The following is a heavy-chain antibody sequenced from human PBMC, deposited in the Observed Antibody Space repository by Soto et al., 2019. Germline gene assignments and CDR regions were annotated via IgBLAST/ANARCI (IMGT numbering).Heavy chain of an antibody. CDR2: IYYSGST. CDR1: GGSISSYY. V-gene: IGHV4-59*08. Sequence: QVQLQESGPGLVKPSETLSLTCTVSGGSISSYYWSWIRQPPGKGLEWIGYIYYSGSTNYNPSLKSRVTISVDTSKNQFSLKLSSVTAADTAVYYCARHKKENKGVIVIYVVVGAFDIWGQGTMVTVSS. J-gene: IGHJ3*02. CDR3: ARHKKENKGVIVIYVVVGAFDI. D-gene: IGHD3-16*02.